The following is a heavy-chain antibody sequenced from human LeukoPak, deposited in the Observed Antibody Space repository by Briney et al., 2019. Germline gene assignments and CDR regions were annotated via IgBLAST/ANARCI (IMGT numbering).Heavy chain of an antibody. D-gene: IGHD2-15*01. Sequence: GASVKVSCKASGYTFTSYGISWVRQAPGQGLEWMGGIIPIFGTANYAQKFQGRVTITADESTSTAYMELSSLRSEDTAVYYCARDNVHCSGGSCYWVAWFDPWGQGTLVTVSS. J-gene: IGHJ5*02. CDR3: ARDNVHCSGGSCYWVAWFDP. V-gene: IGHV1-69*13. CDR1: GYTFTSYG. CDR2: IIPIFGTA.